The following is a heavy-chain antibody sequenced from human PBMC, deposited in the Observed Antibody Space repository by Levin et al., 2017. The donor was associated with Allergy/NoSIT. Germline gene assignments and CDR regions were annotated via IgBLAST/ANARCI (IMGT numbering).Heavy chain of an antibody. CDR1: GFTFSSYA. J-gene: IGHJ6*02. CDR2: ISGSGGST. Sequence: ETLSLTCAASGFTFSSYAMSWVRQAPGKGLEWVSAISGSGGSTYYADSVKGRFTISRDNSKNTLYLQMNSLRAEDTAVYYCAKDGYCSSTSCYAPFYGMDVWGQGTTVTVSS. V-gene: IGHV3-23*01. D-gene: IGHD2-2*03. CDR3: AKDGYCSSTSCYAPFYGMDV.